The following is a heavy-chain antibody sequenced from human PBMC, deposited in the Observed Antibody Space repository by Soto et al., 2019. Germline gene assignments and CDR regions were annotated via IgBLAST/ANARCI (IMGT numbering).Heavy chain of an antibody. D-gene: IGHD3-3*01. CDR2: IWYDGSNK. CDR3: ARDKKRGYYDFWSGSYGMYV. Sequence: PGGSLRLSCAASGFTFSSYGMHWVRQAPGKGLEWVAVIWYDGSNKYYADSVKGRFTISRDNSKNTLYLQMNSLRAEDTAVYYCARDKKRGYYDFWSGSYGMYVWGKGTTVTVSS. CDR1: GFTFSSYG. V-gene: IGHV3-33*01. J-gene: IGHJ6*04.